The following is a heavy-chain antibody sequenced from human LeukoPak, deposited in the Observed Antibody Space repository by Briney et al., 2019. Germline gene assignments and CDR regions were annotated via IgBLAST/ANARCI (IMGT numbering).Heavy chain of an antibody. Sequence: GGSLRLSCAASGFTFSGSAMHWVRQASGKGLEWVGRIRSKATTEYASSVKGRFTISRDDSKNTAYLQMNSLKTEDTAVYYCTRGQHVDTAMDFDYWGQGTLVTVSS. D-gene: IGHD5-18*01. J-gene: IGHJ4*02. V-gene: IGHV3-73*01. CDR3: TRGQHVDTAMDFDY. CDR2: IRSKATT. CDR1: GFTFSGSA.